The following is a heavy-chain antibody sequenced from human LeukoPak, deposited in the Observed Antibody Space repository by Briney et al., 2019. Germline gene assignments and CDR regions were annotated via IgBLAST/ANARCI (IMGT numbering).Heavy chain of an antibody. CDR3: ARRSEMATIEGAFDI. J-gene: IGHJ3*02. CDR1: GYSFTSYW. CDR2: IYPGDSDT. V-gene: IGHV5-51*01. Sequence: GESLKISCKGSGYSFTSYWIGWVRQMPGKGLEWMGIIYPGDSDTRYSPSFQGQVTISADKSISTAYLQWSSLKASDTAMYYCARRSEMATIEGAFDIWGQGTMVTVSS. D-gene: IGHD5-24*01.